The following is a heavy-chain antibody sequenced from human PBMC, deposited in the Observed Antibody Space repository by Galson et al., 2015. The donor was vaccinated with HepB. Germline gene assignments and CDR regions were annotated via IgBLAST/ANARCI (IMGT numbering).Heavy chain of an antibody. Sequence: SLRLSCAASGFTFSTYAMRWVRQSPGKGLEWVSAISGGGGSTFYADSVKGRFTVSRDNSKNTLYLHMNSLRAEDTAVYYCAKDLSGSYVSGSGVFDIWGQGTTVTVSS. CDR1: GFTFSTYA. CDR3: AKDLSGSYVSGSGVFDI. D-gene: IGHD1-26*01. J-gene: IGHJ3*02. CDR2: ISGGGGST. V-gene: IGHV3-23*01.